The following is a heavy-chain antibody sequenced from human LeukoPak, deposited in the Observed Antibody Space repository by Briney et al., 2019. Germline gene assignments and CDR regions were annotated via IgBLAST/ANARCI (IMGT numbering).Heavy chain of an antibody. Sequence: SETLSLTCTVSGGSISSSSYYWGWIRQPPGKGLEWIGSIYYSGSTYYNPSLKSRVTISVDTSKNQFSLKLSSVTAADTAVYYCARLDYYYYMDVWGKGTTVTISS. CDR3: ARLDYYYYMDV. CDR2: IYYSGST. V-gene: IGHV4-39*07. CDR1: GGSISSSSYY. J-gene: IGHJ6*03.